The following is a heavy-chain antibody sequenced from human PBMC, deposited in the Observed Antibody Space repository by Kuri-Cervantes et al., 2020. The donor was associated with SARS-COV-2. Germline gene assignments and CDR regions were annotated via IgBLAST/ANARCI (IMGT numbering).Heavy chain of an antibody. D-gene: IGHD3-9*01. CDR3: ARDSGYDILTGSPGAFDI. CDR1: GGSISSHY. CDR2: IYYSRST. Sequence: ESLKISCTVSGGSISSHYWSWTRQPPGKGLEWIGYIYYSRSTNYNPSLKSRVTISVDTSKNQFSLKLSSVTAADTAVYYCARDSGYDILTGSPGAFDIWGQGTMVTVSS. J-gene: IGHJ3*02. V-gene: IGHV4-59*11.